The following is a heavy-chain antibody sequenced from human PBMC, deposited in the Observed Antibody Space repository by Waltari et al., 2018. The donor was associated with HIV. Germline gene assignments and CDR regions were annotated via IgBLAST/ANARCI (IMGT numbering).Heavy chain of an antibody. CDR2: MYSGGTT. J-gene: IGHJ3*02. D-gene: IGHD1-1*01. V-gene: IGHV3-66*01. CDR1: GFTVRSHP. Sequence: EVQLEESGGGLFRPGGSRRRPCAASGFTVRSHPLALVRQTPGKGLEYVSVMYSGGTTHYADSVNGRFTISRDSSKSALYLQMNTLRAEDTALYYCARVDRAGTTSGWDVFDIWGQGTMVTVSS. CDR3: ARVDRAGTTSGWDVFDI.